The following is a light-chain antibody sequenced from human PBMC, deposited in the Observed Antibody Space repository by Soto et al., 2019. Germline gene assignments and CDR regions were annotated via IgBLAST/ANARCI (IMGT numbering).Light chain of an antibody. CDR1: QSVSSSY. V-gene: IGKV3-20*01. J-gene: IGKJ2*01. CDR2: GAS. Sequence: ETVLTQSPGTLSLSPGERATLSCRASQSVSSSYLAWYQQKPGQAPRLLIYGASSRATGIPDRFSGSGSGTDFPLTISRLEPDDHAVYYCQQYGSSPPYTFGQGTKLEIK. CDR3: QQYGSSPPYT.